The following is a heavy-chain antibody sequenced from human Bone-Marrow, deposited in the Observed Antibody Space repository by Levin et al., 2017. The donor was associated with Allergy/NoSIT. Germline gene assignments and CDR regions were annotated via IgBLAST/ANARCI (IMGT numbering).Heavy chain of an antibody. V-gene: IGHV4-59*01. CDR2: IYYSGST. CDR3: ARAIPSGGNSYYYYYMDV. CDR1: GGSISTYY. D-gene: IGHD4-23*01. J-gene: IGHJ6*03. Sequence: SQTLSLTCAVSGGSISTYYWSWIRPPPEKRLEWIGYIYYSGSTKYNPSLKSRVTLLVDTSKNLFSLKLSSVTAADSAVYFCARAIPSGGNSYYYYYMDVWGKGTTVTVSS.